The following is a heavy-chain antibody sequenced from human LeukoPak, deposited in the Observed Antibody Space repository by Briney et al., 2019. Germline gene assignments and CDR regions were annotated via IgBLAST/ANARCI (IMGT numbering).Heavy chain of an antibody. CDR3: ARDRSAAPADY. V-gene: IGHV4-38-2*02. D-gene: IGHD6-13*01. J-gene: IGHJ4*02. CDR2: IYHSGST. CDR1: GYSISSGYY. Sequence: SETLSLTCTVSGYSISSGYYWGWIRQPPGKGLEWIGSIYHSGSTYYNPSLKSRVTISVDTSKNQFSLKLSSVTAADTAVYYCARDRSAAPADYWGQGTLVTVSS.